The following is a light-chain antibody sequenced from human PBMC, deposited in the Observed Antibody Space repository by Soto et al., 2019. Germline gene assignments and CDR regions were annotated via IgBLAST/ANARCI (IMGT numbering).Light chain of an antibody. J-gene: IGLJ1*01. CDR1: SSDVGSYNL. CDR3: CSYAGSSASLYV. Sequence: QSALTQPASVSGSPGQSITISCTGTSSDVGSYNLVSWYQQPPGKAPKLMIYEGSKRPSGISNRFSGSKSGNTASLILSGLQAEDEADDYCCSYAGSSASLYVFGTGTKLTVL. V-gene: IGLV2-23*01. CDR2: EGS.